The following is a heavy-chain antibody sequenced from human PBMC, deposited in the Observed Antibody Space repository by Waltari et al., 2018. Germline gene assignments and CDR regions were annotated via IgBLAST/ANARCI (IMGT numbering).Heavy chain of an antibody. V-gene: IGHV3-7*02. CDR2: IKQDGNGN. CDR1: GLSLSRYY. D-gene: IGHD3-16*01. CDR3: VGGPGGVGAF. Sequence: EVQLVESGGDLVQPGGSLRLSCEGSGLSLSRYYMTWFRQAPGKGLEWVANIKQDGNGNFYVELCEGPFTQSREKAQKSLYLKNKRPRAPDTPVFHLVGGPGGVGAFLGRGTLVTVSS. J-gene: IGHJ2*01.